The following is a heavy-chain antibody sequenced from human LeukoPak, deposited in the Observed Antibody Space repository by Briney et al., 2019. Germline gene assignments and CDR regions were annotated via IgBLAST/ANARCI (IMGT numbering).Heavy chain of an antibody. J-gene: IGHJ4*02. CDR3: ARSSGHSYGDFDY. D-gene: IGHD5-18*01. CDR2: THRSGAT. Sequence: SETLSLTCSVSGVSITSNYWSWIRQPPGKGLEWLGYTHRSGATSYNPSLKSRSTVSLDTSNNQFSLKLSSVTAADTAVYYCARSSGHSYGDFDYWGQGNLVTVSS. CDR1: GVSITSNY. V-gene: IGHV4-59*01.